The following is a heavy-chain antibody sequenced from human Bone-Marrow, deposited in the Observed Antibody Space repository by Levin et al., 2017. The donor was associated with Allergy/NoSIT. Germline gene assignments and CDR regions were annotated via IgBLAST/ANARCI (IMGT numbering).Heavy chain of an antibody. CDR3: ARQEVISGRDY. J-gene: IGHJ4*02. Sequence: GGSLRLSCKASGYSFNDYWIGWVRQMPGKGLEWMGIIYPGDSDTRYSPSFQGQVTISADKSISTAYLQWTSLKASDTAVYFCARQEVISGRDYWGQGTPVTVSS. CDR1: GYSFNDYW. D-gene: IGHD3/OR15-3a*01. V-gene: IGHV5-51*01. CDR2: IYPGDSDT.